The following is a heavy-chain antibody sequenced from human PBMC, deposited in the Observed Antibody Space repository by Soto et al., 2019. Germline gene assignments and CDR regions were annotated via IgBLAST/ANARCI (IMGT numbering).Heavy chain of an antibody. CDR3: AHEDCSGGSCYSSSAFDY. D-gene: IGHD2-15*01. J-gene: IGHJ4*02. CDR1: GGSISSSSYY. Sequence: SETLSLTCTVSGGSISSSSYYWGWIRQPPGKGLEWIGSIYYSGSTYYNPSLKSRVTISVDTSKNQFSLKLSSVTAADTAVYYCAHEDCSGGSCYSSSAFDYWGQGTLVTVSS. V-gene: IGHV4-39*01. CDR2: IYYSGST.